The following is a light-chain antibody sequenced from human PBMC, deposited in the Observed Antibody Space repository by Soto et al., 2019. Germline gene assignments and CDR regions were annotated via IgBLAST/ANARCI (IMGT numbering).Light chain of an antibody. CDR2: DND. Sequence: QSALTQPPSVSAAPGQKVTISCSGSTSNIGSNYVSWYQRLPGTAPKLLIYDNDERPSGISDRFSGSKSGTSATLGITGLQTGDEADYYCGTWDNSLSAVVFGGGTKVTVL. CDR3: GTWDNSLSAVV. V-gene: IGLV1-51*01. J-gene: IGLJ2*01. CDR1: TSNIGSNY.